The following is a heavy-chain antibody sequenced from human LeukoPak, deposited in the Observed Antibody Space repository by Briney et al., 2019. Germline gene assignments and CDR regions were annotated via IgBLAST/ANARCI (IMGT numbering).Heavy chain of an antibody. CDR2: IDTSGNT. Sequence: SETLSLTCTVSGGSISSYYWSWIRQPAGKGLEGIGRIDTSGNTNYKPSLKSRVTISVDTSKNQFSLKLSSVTAADTAVYYCARVDGGDSSGYYWSFDYWGQGTLVTVSS. CDR3: ARVDGGDSSGYYWSFDY. CDR1: GGSISSYY. D-gene: IGHD3-22*01. J-gene: IGHJ4*02. V-gene: IGHV4-4*07.